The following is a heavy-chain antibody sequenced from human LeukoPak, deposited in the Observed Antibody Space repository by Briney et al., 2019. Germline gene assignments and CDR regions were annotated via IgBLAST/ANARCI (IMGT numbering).Heavy chain of an antibody. CDR3: ARTKGAAAGTAIFDY. CDR2: IDGAGTTT. V-gene: IGHV3-74*01. D-gene: IGHD6-13*01. CDR1: GFTFSSYW. J-gene: IGHJ4*02. Sequence: GGSLRLSCAASGFTFSSYWMHWVRQAPGKGLVWVSRIDGAGTTTIYADSVKSRFTISRDNAKSALFLQMNSLRAEDTAVYYCARTKGAAAGTAIFDYWGQGTLVIVSS.